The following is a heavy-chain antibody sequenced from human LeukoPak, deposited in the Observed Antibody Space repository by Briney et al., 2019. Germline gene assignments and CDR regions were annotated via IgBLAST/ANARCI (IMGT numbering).Heavy chain of an antibody. CDR1: GASISSNW. Sequence: SGTLSLTCAVSGASISSNWWNWVRQPPGKGLEWIGEIHHSGSANYNPPLKSRVTISVDKSKNQFSLKLSFVTAADTAVYYCARDSFISWYFDYWGQGTLVTVSS. CDR3: ARDSFISWYFDY. V-gene: IGHV4-4*02. D-gene: IGHD3-10*01. CDR2: IHHSGSA. J-gene: IGHJ4*02.